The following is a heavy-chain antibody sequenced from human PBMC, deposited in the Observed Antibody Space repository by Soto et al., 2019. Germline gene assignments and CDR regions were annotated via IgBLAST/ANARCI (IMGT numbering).Heavy chain of an antibody. CDR3: AKDYGPKAPYPYSNTHTDF. CDR1: GFSFSSYG. J-gene: IGHJ4*02. CDR2: ISHDGAFK. Sequence: QRHLVESGGGVVQPGRSLRLSCAASGFSFSSYGMHWIRQAPGKGLEWVAVISHDGAFKDYADSVKGQFTISRDNSENTLFLEMNSLGPSDTAVYYCAKDYGPKAPYPYSNTHTDFWGQGTRVTVSS. D-gene: IGHD6-13*01. V-gene: IGHV3-30*18.